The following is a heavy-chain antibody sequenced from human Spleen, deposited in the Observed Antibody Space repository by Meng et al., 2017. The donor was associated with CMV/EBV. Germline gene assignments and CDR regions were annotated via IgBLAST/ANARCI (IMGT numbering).Heavy chain of an antibody. Sequence: GGSLRLSCAASGFTFSSYSMNWVRQAPGKGLEWVSSITSSSSYIYYADSVKGRFTISRDNAKNSLYLQMNSLRAEDTAVYYCARDLGIAVANYWGQGTLVTVSS. CDR3: ARDLGIAVANY. CDR2: ITSSSSYI. V-gene: IGHV3-21*01. CDR1: GFTFSSYS. D-gene: IGHD6-19*01. J-gene: IGHJ4*02.